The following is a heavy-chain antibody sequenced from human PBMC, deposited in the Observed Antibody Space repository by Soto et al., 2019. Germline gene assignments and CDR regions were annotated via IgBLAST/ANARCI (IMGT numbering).Heavy chain of an antibody. Sequence: PGESLKISCKGSGYNLTTYWISWVRQMPGKGLEWMGRIDPSDSYNNYSPSFQGHVTISADKSISTAYLQWSSLKPSDTAIYYCARTFITMVDLDYWGQGTLVTVSS. V-gene: IGHV5-10-1*01. D-gene: IGHD3-10*01. CDR1: GYNLTTYW. CDR3: ARTFITMVDLDY. CDR2: IDPSDSYN. J-gene: IGHJ4*02.